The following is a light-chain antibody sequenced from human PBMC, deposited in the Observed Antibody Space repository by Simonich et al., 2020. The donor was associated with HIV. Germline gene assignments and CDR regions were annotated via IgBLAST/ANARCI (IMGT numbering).Light chain of an antibody. CDR1: SSNIGAGYD. CDR3: CSYAGSYTWV. V-gene: IGLV1-40*01. Sequence: QSVLTQPPSVSGAPGQRVTISCTGSSSNIGAGYDVHWYQQLPGTAPKLLIYGNNHRPSGVPDRFSGSKSGNTASLTISGLQAEDEADYYCCSYAGSYTWVFGGGTKLTVL. J-gene: IGLJ3*02. CDR2: GNN.